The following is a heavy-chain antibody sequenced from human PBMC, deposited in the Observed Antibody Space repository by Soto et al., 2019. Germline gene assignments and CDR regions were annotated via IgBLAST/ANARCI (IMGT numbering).Heavy chain of an antibody. CDR1: GFTFDDYA. CDR3: AKALSSGSTDFDY. Sequence: EVQLVESWGGLVQPGRSLRLSCAASGFTFDDYAMHWVRQAPGKGLEWVSGISWNSGSIGYADSVKGRFTISRDNAKNSLYLQMNSLRAEDTALYYCAKALSSGSTDFDYWGQGTLVTVSS. V-gene: IGHV3-9*01. D-gene: IGHD6-19*01. J-gene: IGHJ4*02. CDR2: ISWNSGSI.